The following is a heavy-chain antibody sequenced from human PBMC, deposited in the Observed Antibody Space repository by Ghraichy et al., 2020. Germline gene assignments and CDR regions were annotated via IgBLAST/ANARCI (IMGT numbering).Heavy chain of an antibody. CDR2: INHSGST. CDR3: ARGRTPQYSSSWYPDRSYYYGMDV. V-gene: IGHV4-34*01. J-gene: IGHJ6*02. Sequence: SQTLSLTCAVYGGSFSGYYWSWIRQPPGKGLEWIGEINHSGSTNYNPSLKSRVTISVDTSKNQFSLKLSSVTAADTAVYYCARGRTPQYSSSWYPDRSYYYGMDVWGQGTTVTVSS. CDR1: GGSFSGYY. D-gene: IGHD6-13*01.